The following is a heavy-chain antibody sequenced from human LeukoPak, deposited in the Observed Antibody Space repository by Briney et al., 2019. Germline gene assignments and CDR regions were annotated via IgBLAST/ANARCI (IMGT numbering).Heavy chain of an antibody. J-gene: IGHJ6*02. D-gene: IGHD5-24*01. CDR2: IKSNSGGT. CDR3: ARDRGMATVAGMDV. CDR1: GYTFTAYY. V-gene: IGHV1-2*02. Sequence: ASVKVSCKASGYTFTAYYMHWMRQAPGQGLEWMGWIKSNSGGTNYAQKFQGRVTMTRDTSISTVYMELSGLTSDDTAVYYCARDRGMATVAGMDVWGQGTTLIVSS.